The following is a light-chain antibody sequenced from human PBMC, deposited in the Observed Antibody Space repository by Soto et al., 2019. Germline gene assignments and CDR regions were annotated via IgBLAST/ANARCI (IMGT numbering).Light chain of an antibody. CDR2: KDN. V-gene: IGLV1-47*01. J-gene: IGLJ3*02. CDR1: SSNIGSNF. Sequence: QSVVTQPPSASGTPGQKVTISCSGSSSNIGSNFVYWYQQLPGTAPKLLIYKDNQRPSGVPDRFSGSKSGTSVSLVISGLRPEDEAEYYCSVWEDNVDGWVFGGGTKLTVL. CDR3: SVWEDNVDGWV.